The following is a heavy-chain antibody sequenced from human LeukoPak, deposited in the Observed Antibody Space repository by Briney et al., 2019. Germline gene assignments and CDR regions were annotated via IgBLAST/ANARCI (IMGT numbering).Heavy chain of an antibody. D-gene: IGHD1-14*01. J-gene: IGHJ4*02. CDR3: ARGTLNIPGEHGAFDY. CDR1: GFTFSSYS. Sequence: PGGSLRLSCAASGFTFSSYSMNWVRQAPGKGLEWVSSISTSSSYIHYADSVKGRFTISRDNAKNSLYLQMNSLRAEDTAVYYCARGTLNIPGEHGAFDYWGQGTLVTVSS. CDR2: ISTSSSYI. V-gene: IGHV3-21*01.